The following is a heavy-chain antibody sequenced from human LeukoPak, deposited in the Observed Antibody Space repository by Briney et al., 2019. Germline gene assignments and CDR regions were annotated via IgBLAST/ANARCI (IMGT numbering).Heavy chain of an antibody. CDR3: AKAYSSSSLYRNWFDP. D-gene: IGHD6-6*01. CDR2: ISWNSGSI. V-gene: IGHV3-9*01. Sequence: GGSLRLSCAASGFTFDDYAMHWVRQAPGKGLEWVSGISWNSGSIGYADSVKGRFTISRDNAKNSLYLQMNSLRAEDTALYYCAKAYSSSSLYRNWFDPWGQGTLVTVSS. CDR1: GFTFDDYA. J-gene: IGHJ5*02.